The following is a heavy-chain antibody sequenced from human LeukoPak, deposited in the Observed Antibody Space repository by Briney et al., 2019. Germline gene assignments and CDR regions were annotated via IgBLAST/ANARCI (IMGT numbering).Heavy chain of an antibody. CDR2: ISAYNGRT. D-gene: IGHD6-13*01. J-gene: IGHJ4*02. CDR1: GYTFTTSG. V-gene: IGHV1-18*01. CDR3: ARFCCPVSATWYPDDY. Sequence: ASVKVACKASGYTFTTSGISWVRQAPGQGLEWMGWISAYNGRTEFAQRFQGRLTLTSDTPTTTAYMELRSLTSDDTAVYYCARFCCPVSATWYPDDYWGQGTLVTVSS.